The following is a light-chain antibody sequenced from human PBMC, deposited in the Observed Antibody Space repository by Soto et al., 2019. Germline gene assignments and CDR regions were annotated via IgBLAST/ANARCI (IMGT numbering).Light chain of an antibody. Sequence: DTQMTQSPSSLSASVGDRVTITCQASQDISNYLNWYQQKPGKAPKILIYDVSVLEAGVPSRFSGGGSGTHFTLTISSLQAEDAATYYCQQFDNLPLTFAGGTKVEIK. J-gene: IGKJ4*01. CDR3: QQFDNLPLT. CDR1: QDISNY. V-gene: IGKV1-33*01. CDR2: DVS.